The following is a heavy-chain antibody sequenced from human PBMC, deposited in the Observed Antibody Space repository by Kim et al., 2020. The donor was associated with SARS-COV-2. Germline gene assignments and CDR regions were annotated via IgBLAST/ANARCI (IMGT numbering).Heavy chain of an antibody. Sequence: SETLSLTCAVYGGSFSGYYWSWIRQPPGKGLEWIGEINHSGSTNYNPSLKSRVTISVDTSKNQFSLKLSSVTAADTAVYYCARALIVRYNWFDPWGQGTLVTVSS. J-gene: IGHJ5*02. V-gene: IGHV4-34*01. CDR3: ARALIVRYNWFDP. CDR2: INHSGST. CDR1: GGSFSGYY. D-gene: IGHD2-21*01.